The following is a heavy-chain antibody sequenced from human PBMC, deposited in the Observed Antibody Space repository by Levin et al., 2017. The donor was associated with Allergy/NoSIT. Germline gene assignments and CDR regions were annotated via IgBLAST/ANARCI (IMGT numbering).Heavy chain of an antibody. D-gene: IGHD6-13*01. CDR3: AKGRSSWYRVVYYYYGMDV. Sequence: GESLKISCAASGFTFSSYGMHWVRQAPGKGLEWVAVISYDGSNKYYADSVKGRFTISRDNSKNTLYLQMNSLRAEDTAVYYCAKGRSSWYRVVYYYYGMDVWGQGTTVTVSS. V-gene: IGHV3-30*18. J-gene: IGHJ6*02. CDR1: GFTFSSYG. CDR2: ISYDGSNK.